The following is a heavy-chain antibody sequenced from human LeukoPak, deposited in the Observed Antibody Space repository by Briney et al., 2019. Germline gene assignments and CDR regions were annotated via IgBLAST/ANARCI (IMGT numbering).Heavy chain of an antibody. CDR3: ASGYYSGSRFDY. J-gene: IGHJ4*02. D-gene: IGHD3-3*01. V-gene: IGHV4-59*07. CDR1: GGSISSYY. CDR2: IYYSGST. Sequence: SDTLSLTCTVSGGSISSYYWSWIRQPPGKGLEWIGYIYYSGSTNHNPSLKSRVTISLDTSKNQFSLKLSSVTAADTAVYYCASGYYSGSRFDYWGQGTLVTVSS.